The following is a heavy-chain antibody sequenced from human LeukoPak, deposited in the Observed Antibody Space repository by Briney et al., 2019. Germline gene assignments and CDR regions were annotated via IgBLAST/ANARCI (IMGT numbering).Heavy chain of an antibody. D-gene: IGHD3-22*01. V-gene: IGHV3-23*01. CDR1: GFTFSSYA. CDR3: AKGERITMIVVVTPPDY. CDR2: ISGSGGST. Sequence: GGSLRLSCAASGFTFSSYAMSWVRRAPGKGLEWVSAISGSGGSTYYADSVKGRFTISRDNSKNTLYLQMNSLRAEDTAVYYCAKGERITMIVVVTPPDYWGQGTLVTVSS. J-gene: IGHJ4*02.